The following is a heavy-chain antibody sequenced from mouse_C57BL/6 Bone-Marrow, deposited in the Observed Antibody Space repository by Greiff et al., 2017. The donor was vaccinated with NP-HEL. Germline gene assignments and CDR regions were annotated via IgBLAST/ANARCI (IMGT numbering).Heavy chain of an antibody. CDR2: IWSDGST. CDR1: GFSLTSYG. J-gene: IGHJ4*01. CDR3: ARSPAYYSNYDAMDY. D-gene: IGHD2-5*01. V-gene: IGHV2-6*03. Sequence: QVQLKQSGPGLVAPSQSLSITCTVSGFSLTSYGVHWVRQPPGKGLEWLVVIWSDGSTTYNSALKSRLSISKDNSKSQVFLKMNSLQTDDTAMYYCARSPAYYSNYDAMDYWGQGTSVTVSS.